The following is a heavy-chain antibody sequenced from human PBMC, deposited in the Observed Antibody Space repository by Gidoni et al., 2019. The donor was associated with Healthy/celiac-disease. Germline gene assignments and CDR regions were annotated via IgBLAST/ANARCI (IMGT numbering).Heavy chain of an antibody. D-gene: IGHD2-2*01. Sequence: QVQLVQSGAEVKKPGASAKVSCKASGYTFTSYYMHWVRQAPGQGLEWMGIINPSGGSTSYAQKFQGRVTMTRDTSTSTVYMELSSLRSEDTAVYYCARGDIVVVPAREGMDVWGQGTTVTVSS. CDR1: GYTFTSYY. V-gene: IGHV1-46*01. CDR3: ARGDIVVVPAREGMDV. CDR2: INPSGGST. J-gene: IGHJ6*02.